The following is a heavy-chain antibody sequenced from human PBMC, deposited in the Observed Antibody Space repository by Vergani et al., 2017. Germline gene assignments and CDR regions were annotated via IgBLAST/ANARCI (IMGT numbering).Heavy chain of an antibody. CDR2: INTNTGNP. Sequence: QVQLVQSGSELKKPGASVQVSCKASGYPFTSYAMNWVRQAPGQGLEWMGWINTNTGNPTYAQGFTGRLVCALDTSVSTADLQISSLKAEDTAVYYCARDHDSSGWSNQPPFDYWGQGTLVTVAA. CDR3: ARDHDSSGWSNQPPFDY. D-gene: IGHD6-19*01. CDR1: GYPFTSYA. J-gene: IGHJ4*02. V-gene: IGHV7-4-1*02.